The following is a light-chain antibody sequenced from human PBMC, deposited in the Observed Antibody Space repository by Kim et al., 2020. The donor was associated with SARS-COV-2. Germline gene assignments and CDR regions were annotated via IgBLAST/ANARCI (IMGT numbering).Light chain of an antibody. CDR3: SSYSSSSPHV. CDR1: SSDVGDYNY. Sequence: GQLVTTSCAGTSSDVGDYNYVSWYQQPPGKAPKLMIYDVTNRPSGVSNRFSGSKSGNTASLSISGLQAEDEADYYCSSYSSSSPHVFGTGTKVTVL. J-gene: IGLJ1*01. V-gene: IGLV2-14*03. CDR2: DVT.